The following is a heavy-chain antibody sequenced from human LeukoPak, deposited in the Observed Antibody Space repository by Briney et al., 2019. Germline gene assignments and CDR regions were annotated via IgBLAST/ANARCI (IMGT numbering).Heavy chain of an antibody. V-gene: IGHV4-59*01. Sequence: SETLSLTCTVSDGSITNNDWSWVRQTPGKGLEFIGYVHYSGTTNYNPSLRSRVTISIDTSRKHFFLKLKSVTAADTAVYYCARESILSGSYSREPWPALDYWGQGTLVTVSS. CDR2: VHYSGTT. D-gene: IGHD1-26*01. J-gene: IGHJ4*02. CDR3: ARESILSGSYSREPWPALDY. CDR1: DGSITNND.